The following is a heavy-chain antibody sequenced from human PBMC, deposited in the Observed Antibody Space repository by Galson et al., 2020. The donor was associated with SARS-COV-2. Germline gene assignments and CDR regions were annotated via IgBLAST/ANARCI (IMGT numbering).Heavy chain of an antibody. CDR1: GYTFTSYY. V-gene: IGHV1-46*01. Sequence: SVKVSCKASGYTFTSYYMHWVRQAPGQGLEWMGIINPSGGSTSYAQKFQGRVTMTRDTSTSTVYMELSSLRSEDTAVYYCARDRGLEGITIFGVVVYYYGMDVWGQGTTVTVSS. CDR3: ARDRGLEGITIFGVVVYYYGMDV. J-gene: IGHJ6*02. CDR2: INPSGGST. D-gene: IGHD3-3*01.